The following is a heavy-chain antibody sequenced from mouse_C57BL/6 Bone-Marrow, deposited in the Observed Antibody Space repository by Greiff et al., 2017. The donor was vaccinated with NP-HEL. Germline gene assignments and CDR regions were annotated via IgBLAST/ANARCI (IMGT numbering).Heavy chain of an antibody. Sequence: QVHVKQPGTELVKPGASVKLSCKASGYTFTSYWMHWVKQRPGQGLEWIGNINPSNGGTNYNEKFKSKATLTVDKSSSTAYMQLSSLTSEDSAVYYGARSSNGRRFAYWGQGTLVTVSA. CDR3: ARSSNGRRFAY. J-gene: IGHJ3*01. CDR1: GYTFTSYW. CDR2: INPSNGGT. V-gene: IGHV1-53*01.